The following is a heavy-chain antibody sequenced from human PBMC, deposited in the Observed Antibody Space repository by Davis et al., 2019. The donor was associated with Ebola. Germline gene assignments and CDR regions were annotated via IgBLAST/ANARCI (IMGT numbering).Heavy chain of an antibody. J-gene: IGHJ6*02. Sequence: ASVKVSCKASAYTFTSYDINWVRQATGQRLEWMGWMNPNSGNTGYAQKFQGRVTMTRNTSISTAYMELRSLRSDDTAVYYCARDREAWLHLVKGQHGLDVWGQGTTVTVSS. CDR1: AYTFTSYD. CDR2: MNPNSGNT. CDR3: ARDREAWLHLVKGQHGLDV. V-gene: IGHV1-8*01. D-gene: IGHD5-24*01.